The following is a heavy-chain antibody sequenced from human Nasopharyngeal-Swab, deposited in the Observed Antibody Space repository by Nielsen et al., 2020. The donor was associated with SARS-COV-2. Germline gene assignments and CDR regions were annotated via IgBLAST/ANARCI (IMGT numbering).Heavy chain of an antibody. CDR1: GYTFTGYY. CDR3: AAGSGGYGGHWNY. Sequence: ASVKVSCKASGYTFTGYYMHWVRQAPGQGLEWMGRINPNSGGTNYAQKFQGRVTMTRDTSISTAYMELSRLRSDDTAVYYCAAGSGGYGGHWNYWGQGTLVTVSS. V-gene: IGHV1-2*06. CDR2: INPNSGGT. D-gene: IGHD3-10*01. J-gene: IGHJ4*02.